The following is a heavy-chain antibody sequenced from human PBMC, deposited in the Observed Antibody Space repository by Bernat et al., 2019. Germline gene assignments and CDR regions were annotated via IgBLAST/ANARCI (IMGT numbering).Heavy chain of an antibody. J-gene: IGHJ4*02. V-gene: IGHV4-31*03. CDR1: GGSISRGGYY. D-gene: IGHD6-19*01. CDR3: ARAPQYSSGWYDRFSFDY. CDR2: IYYSGST. Sequence: QVQLQESGPGLVKPSQTLSLTCTVSGGSISRGGYYWSWIRQHPGKGLEWIGYIYYSGSTYYNPSLESRVTISVDTSKNQFSLKLSSVTAADTAVYYCARAPQYSSGWYDRFSFDYWGQGTLVTVSS.